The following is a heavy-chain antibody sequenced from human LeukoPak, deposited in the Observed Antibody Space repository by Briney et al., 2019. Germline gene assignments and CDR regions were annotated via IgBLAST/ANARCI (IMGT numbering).Heavy chain of an antibody. V-gene: IGHV3-21*01. D-gene: IGHD2-15*01. CDR2: ITSTSSYI. CDR3: ARSLVVAATRDSYYGLDV. J-gene: IGHJ6*02. CDR1: GFTFSTYN. Sequence: GGSLRLSCAASGFTFSTYNMNWVRQAPGKGLEWVSSITSTSSYIYYADSVKGRFTISRDNANNSLYLQMNSLRAEDTAVYYCARSLVVAATRDSYYGLDVWAKGPRSPSP.